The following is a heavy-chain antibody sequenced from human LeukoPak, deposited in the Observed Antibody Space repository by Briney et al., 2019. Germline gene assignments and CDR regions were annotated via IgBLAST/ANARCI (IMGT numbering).Heavy chain of an antibody. J-gene: IGHJ4*02. CDR3: ARLGGAARNFDF. D-gene: IGHD6-6*01. CDR1: GYTFTGYY. Sequence: ASVKVSCKASGYTFTGYYLHWVRQAPGQGLEWMGWINPNSGGTNYAQKFQGRVTMTRDTSISTAYMELSRLRSDDTAVYYCARLGGAARNFDFWGRGTLVTVSS. V-gene: IGHV1-2*02. CDR2: INPNSGGT.